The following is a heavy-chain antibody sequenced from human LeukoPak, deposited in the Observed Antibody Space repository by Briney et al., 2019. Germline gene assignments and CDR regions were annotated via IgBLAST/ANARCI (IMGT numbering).Heavy chain of an antibody. V-gene: IGHV4-31*03. D-gene: IGHD3-10*01. CDR3: ARGVGVRGVTHYYYGMDV. J-gene: IGHJ6*04. CDR2: IYYSGST. Sequence: SSQTLSLTCTVSGGSISSGGYYWSWIRQHPGKGLEWIGYIYYSGSTYYNPSLKSRVTILVDTPKNQFSLKLSSVTAADTAVYYCARGVGVRGVTHYYYGMDVWGKGTTVTVSS. CDR1: GGSISSGGYY.